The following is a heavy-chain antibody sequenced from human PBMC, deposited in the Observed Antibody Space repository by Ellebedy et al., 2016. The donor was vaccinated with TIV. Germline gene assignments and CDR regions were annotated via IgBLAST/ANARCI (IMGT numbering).Heavy chain of an antibody. CDR2: MNPNSGNT. D-gene: IGHD5-12*01. CDR3: VPTSLSGYDH. Sequence: ASVKVSCKASGYTFTSYDINWVRQATGQGLEWMGWMNPNSGNTGYAQKFQGRVTITRDMATNTAYMELSRLTSEDTAVYYCVPTSLSGYDHWGQGTLVTVSS. J-gene: IGHJ5*02. V-gene: IGHV1-8*03. CDR1: GYTFTSYD.